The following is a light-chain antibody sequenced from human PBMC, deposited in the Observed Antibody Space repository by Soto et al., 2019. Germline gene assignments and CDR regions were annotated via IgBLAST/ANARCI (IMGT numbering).Light chain of an antibody. CDR1: GSDVGSYNL. V-gene: IGLV2-8*01. Sequence: QSALTQPASVSGSPGQSITISCTGTGSDVGSYNLVSWFQQHPGKAPKLIIHEVNQRPSGVPDRFSGSKSGNTASLTVSGLQAEDEGTYYCSSYGGYNNVVFGTGTKLTVL. CDR3: SSYGGYNNVV. CDR2: EVN. J-gene: IGLJ1*01.